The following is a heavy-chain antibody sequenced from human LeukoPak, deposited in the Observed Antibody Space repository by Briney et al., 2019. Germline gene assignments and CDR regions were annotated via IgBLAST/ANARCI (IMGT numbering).Heavy chain of an antibody. CDR1: GFTFSSYS. D-gene: IGHD1-7*01. Sequence: GGSLRLSCAASGFTFSSYSMNWVRQAPGKGLDWVSSISSSSSYIYYADSVNGRFTISRDNAKKSLYLQMNSLRAEDTAVYYCASTLTGTTYYFDYWGQGTLVPVSS. J-gene: IGHJ4*02. CDR2: ISSSSSYI. CDR3: ASTLTGTTYYFDY. V-gene: IGHV3-21*01.